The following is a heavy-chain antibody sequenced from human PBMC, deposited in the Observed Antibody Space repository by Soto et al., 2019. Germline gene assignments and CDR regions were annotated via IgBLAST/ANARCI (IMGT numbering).Heavy chain of an antibody. J-gene: IGHJ4*02. V-gene: IGHV4-59*01. Sequence: SETLSLTCTVSGGSISSYYWSWIRQPPGKGLEWIGYIYYSGSTNYNPSLKSRVTISVDTSKNQFSLKLSSVTAADTAVYYCARFHYYYDSSGYYLESPNFDYWGQGTLVTVSS. CDR3: ARFHYYYDSSGYYLESPNFDY. CDR1: GGSISSYY. D-gene: IGHD3-22*01. CDR2: IYYSGST.